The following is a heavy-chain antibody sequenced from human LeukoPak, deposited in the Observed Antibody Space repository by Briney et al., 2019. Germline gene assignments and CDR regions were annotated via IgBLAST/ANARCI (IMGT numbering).Heavy chain of an antibody. V-gene: IGHV1-2*02. CDR1: GYTFTNFD. J-gene: IGHJ6*03. CDR2: INPNSGDT. Sequence: ASVKVSCKASGYTFTNFDINWVRQAPGQGLEWMGWINPNSGDTNYAQKFQGRVTMTRDTSISTAYMELSRLRSDDTAVYFCARSWARSGYRYMDVWGKGSTVTVSS. D-gene: IGHD3-22*01. CDR3: ARSWARSGYRYMDV.